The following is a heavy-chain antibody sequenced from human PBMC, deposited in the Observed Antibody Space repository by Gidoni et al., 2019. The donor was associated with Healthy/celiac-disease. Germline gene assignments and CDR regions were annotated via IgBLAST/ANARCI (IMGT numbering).Heavy chain of an antibody. V-gene: IGHV4-59*01. Sequence: QVQLQESGPGLAKPSETLSLTCTVSGGSISRSYWSWIRQPPGKGLEWIGYIYYSGSTNYNPALKSRVTISVDTSKNQFSLKLSSVTAADTAVYYCARHPSEYSSSSGPLASDYWGQGTLVTVSS. CDR3: ARHPSEYSSSSGPLASDY. CDR2: IYYSGST. J-gene: IGHJ4*02. CDR1: GGSISRSY. D-gene: IGHD6-6*01.